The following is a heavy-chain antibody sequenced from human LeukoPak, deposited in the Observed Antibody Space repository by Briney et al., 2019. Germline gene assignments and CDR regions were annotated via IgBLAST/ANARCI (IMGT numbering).Heavy chain of an antibody. CDR2: IKSKTDGGTT. J-gene: IGHJ4*02. V-gene: IGHV3-15*01. D-gene: IGHD2-15*01. CDR3: NASLGYCSGGSCLGFDY. Sequence: GGSLRLSCAASGFTFSNAWMSWVRQAPGKGLEWVGRIKSKTDGGTTDYAAPVKGRFTISRDDSKNTLYLQMNSLKAEDTAVYYCNASLGYCSGGSCLGFDYWGQGTLVTVSS. CDR1: GFTFSNAW.